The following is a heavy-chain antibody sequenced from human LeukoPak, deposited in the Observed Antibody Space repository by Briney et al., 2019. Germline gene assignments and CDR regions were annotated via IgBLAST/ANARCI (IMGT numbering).Heavy chain of an antibody. D-gene: IGHD2-2*01. V-gene: IGHV3-48*01. J-gene: IGHJ3*01. Sequence: PGGSLRLSCAASGFSLSSYTMNWVRQAPGKGLAWVSYISGSGSTIHYVDSVKGRFTMSRDNGENSLYLQMNSLRAEDTALYYCARDHQYAFDVWGQGTMVTVSS. CDR2: ISGSGSTI. CDR1: GFSLSSYT. CDR3: ARDHQYAFDV.